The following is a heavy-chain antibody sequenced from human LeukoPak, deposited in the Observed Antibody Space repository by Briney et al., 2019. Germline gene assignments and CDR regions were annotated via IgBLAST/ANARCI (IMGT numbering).Heavy chain of an antibody. CDR3: VKSPDSSSWYAVFDY. CDR1: RFTFSSYA. D-gene: IGHD6-13*01. J-gene: IGHJ4*02. Sequence: PGGSLRLSCSASRFTFSSYAMHWVRQAPGKGLEYVSTISSNGGSTYYADSVKGRFTISRDNSKNTLYLQMSSLRAEDTAVYYCVKSPDSSSWYAVFDYWGQGTLVTVSS. CDR2: ISSNGGST. V-gene: IGHV3-64D*06.